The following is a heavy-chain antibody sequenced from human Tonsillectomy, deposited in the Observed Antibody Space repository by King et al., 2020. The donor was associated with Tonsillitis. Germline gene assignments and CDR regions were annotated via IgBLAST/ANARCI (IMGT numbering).Heavy chain of an antibody. J-gene: IGHJ4*02. Sequence: VQLVESGGGVVQPGGSLRLSCDASGFIFKSFGMHWVRQAPGKGLEWVASLSYDGGNKYYVESVKGRFTISRDNSEHTLYLQMNSLRGEDTAIYYCAKEGAGPFDSWGQGTLVTVSA. D-gene: IGHD1-14*01. V-gene: IGHV3-30*18. CDR2: LSYDGGNK. CDR3: AKEGAGPFDS. CDR1: GFIFKSFG.